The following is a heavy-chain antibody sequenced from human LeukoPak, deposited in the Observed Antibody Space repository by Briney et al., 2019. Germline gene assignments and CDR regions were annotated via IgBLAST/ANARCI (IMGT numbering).Heavy chain of an antibody. CDR1: GYTFTVYY. D-gene: IGHD3-10*01. CDR2: INPNSGGT. J-gene: IGHJ4*02. Sequence: ASVTVSCKASGYTFTVYYMHWVRQAPGQGLEWMGWINPNSGGTNYAQKFQGRVTMTRDTSISTAYMELSRLRSDDTAVYYCARDFQKYYYGSGINYWGQGTLVTVSS. CDR3: ARDFQKYYYGSGINY. V-gene: IGHV1-2*02.